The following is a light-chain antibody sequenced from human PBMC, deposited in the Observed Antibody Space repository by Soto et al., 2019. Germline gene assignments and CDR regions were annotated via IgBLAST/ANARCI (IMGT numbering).Light chain of an antibody. CDR3: QQYGSSPVYT. V-gene: IGKV3-20*01. Sequence: EMVLTQSPGTLSLSPGERATLSCRASQSVSSSYLAWYKQKPGQAPRLLIYGASSRASGIPDRFSGSGSGTDFTLTISRLEPEDFAVYYCQQYGSSPVYTFGQGTKLEIK. J-gene: IGKJ2*01. CDR2: GAS. CDR1: QSVSSSY.